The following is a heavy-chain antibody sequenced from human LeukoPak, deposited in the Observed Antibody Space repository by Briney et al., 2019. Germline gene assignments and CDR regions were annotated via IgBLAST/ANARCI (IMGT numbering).Heavy chain of an antibody. J-gene: IGHJ4*02. Sequence: SETLSLTCTVSGGSISSCSYYWTWIPQRQGLELKWIGYIYYTGATSYDPSLKSRVTISVDTSKKQFSLKLTSVTAADTAVYYCARYGGSGWVIDNWGQGTLVTVSS. D-gene: IGHD6-19*01. CDR3: ARYGGSGWVIDN. V-gene: IGHV4-61*01. CDR1: GGSISSCSYY. CDR2: IYYTGAT.